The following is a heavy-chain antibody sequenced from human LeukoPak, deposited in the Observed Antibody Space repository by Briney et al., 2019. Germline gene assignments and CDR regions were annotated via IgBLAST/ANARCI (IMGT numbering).Heavy chain of an antibody. V-gene: IGHV4-59*01. CDR1: GGSISSSY. J-gene: IGHJ4*02. Sequence: SETLSLTCTVSGGSISSSYGTWIRQPPGKGLEWIGYIFYSGGTNYNPSLKSRVTISVDTSKNQFSLKLSSVTAADTAVYYCARGYYSFDYWGQGTLVTVSS. D-gene: IGHD3-22*01. CDR3: ARGYYSFDY. CDR2: IFYSGGT.